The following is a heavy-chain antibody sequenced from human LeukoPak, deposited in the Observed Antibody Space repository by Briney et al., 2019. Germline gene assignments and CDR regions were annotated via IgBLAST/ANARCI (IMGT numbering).Heavy chain of an antibody. CDR2: IIPILGIA. V-gene: IGHV1-69*04. Sequence: SVKVSCKASGGTFSSYAISWVRQAPGQGLEWMGRIIPILGIANYAQKFQGRVTITADKSTSTAYMEPSSLRSEDTAVYYCAKGGYQLLSGYYYYYGMDVWGQGTTVTVSS. CDR1: GGTFSSYA. CDR3: AKGGYQLLSGYYYYYGMDV. D-gene: IGHD2-2*01. J-gene: IGHJ6*02.